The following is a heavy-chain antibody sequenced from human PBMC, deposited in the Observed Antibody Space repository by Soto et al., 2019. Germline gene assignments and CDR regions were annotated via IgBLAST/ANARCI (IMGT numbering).Heavy chain of an antibody. Sequence: EVHLLESGGGLVQPGGSLRLSCVASGFSFSTFAMSWVRQAPGKGLEWVSGITNSGGTRDYADSVTGRFTISRDNSKNTVYLQMNSLRAEDTAVYYCANIAYSSSSLSGIAGYWGQGTLVTVSS. CDR3: ANIAYSSSSLSGIAGY. CDR2: ITNSGGTR. D-gene: IGHD6-6*01. CDR1: GFSFSTFA. V-gene: IGHV3-23*01. J-gene: IGHJ4*02.